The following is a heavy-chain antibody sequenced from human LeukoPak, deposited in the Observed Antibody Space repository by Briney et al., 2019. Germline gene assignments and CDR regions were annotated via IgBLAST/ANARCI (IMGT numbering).Heavy chain of an antibody. CDR3: AKASGEYDILTGDAFDI. Sequence: PGGSLRLSCAASGFTVSSNYMSWVRQAPGKGLEWVSVIYSGGSTYYADSVKGRFTISRDNSKNTLYLQMNSLRAEDTAVYYCAKASGEYDILTGDAFDIWGQGTMVTVSS. CDR1: GFTVSSNY. V-gene: IGHV3-66*01. D-gene: IGHD3-9*01. CDR2: IYSGGST. J-gene: IGHJ3*02.